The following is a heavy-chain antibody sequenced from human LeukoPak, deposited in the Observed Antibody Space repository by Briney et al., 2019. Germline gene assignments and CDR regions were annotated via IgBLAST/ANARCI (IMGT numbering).Heavy chain of an antibody. J-gene: IGHJ5*02. Sequence: GRSLRLSCAASGFTFSNNGMAWVRQAPGKGLEWVSSIHPNGVNTHYADSVKGRFTISRDNSKNTLFLQMSNLRVDDTAIYYCAKALYDSPLAGDPWGQGTLVTVSS. CDR2: IHPNGVNT. D-gene: IGHD3-22*01. CDR3: AKALYDSPLAGDP. CDR1: GFTFSNNG. V-gene: IGHV3-23*01.